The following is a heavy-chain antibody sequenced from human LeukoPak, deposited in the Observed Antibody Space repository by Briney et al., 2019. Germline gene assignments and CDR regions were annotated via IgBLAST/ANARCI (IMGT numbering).Heavy chain of an antibody. V-gene: IGHV3-23*01. CDR3: ARAIYGSGRKYYMDV. J-gene: IGHJ6*03. D-gene: IGHD3-10*01. Sequence: GGSLRLSCAASGFTFSSYGMSWVRQAPGKGLEWVSAISGSGGSTYYADSVKGRFTISRDNSKNSLYLQMNSLRAEDTAVYYCARAIYGSGRKYYMDVWGKGTTVTVSS. CDR1: GFTFSSYG. CDR2: ISGSGGST.